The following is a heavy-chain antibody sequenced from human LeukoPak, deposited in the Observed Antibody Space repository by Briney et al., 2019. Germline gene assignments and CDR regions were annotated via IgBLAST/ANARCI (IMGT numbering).Heavy chain of an antibody. CDR3: ARACSGGSCYFDY. CDR1: GFSFSSYG. Sequence: GGSLRLSCAASGFSFSSYGMHWVRQPPGKGLEWVAVIWHDGSNKYYADSVKGRFTISRDNSKNTLYLQINSLRAEDTAVYYCARACSGGSCYFDYWGQGTLVTVSS. J-gene: IGHJ4*02. D-gene: IGHD2-15*01. CDR2: IWHDGSNK. V-gene: IGHV3-33*01.